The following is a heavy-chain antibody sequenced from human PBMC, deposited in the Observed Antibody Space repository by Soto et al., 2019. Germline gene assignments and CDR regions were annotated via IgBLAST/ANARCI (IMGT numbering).Heavy chain of an antibody. CDR1: GFTFSNAW. CDR3: TTVNQVDDYVWGSYRNPSSFDY. Sequence: GGSLRLSCAASGFTFSNAWMNWVRQAPGKGLEWVGRIKSKTDGGTTDYAAPVKGRFTISRDDSKNTLYLQMNSLKTEDTAVYYCTTVNQVDDYVWGSYRNPSSFDYWGQGTLVTVSS. J-gene: IGHJ4*02. D-gene: IGHD3-16*02. CDR2: IKSKTDGGTT. V-gene: IGHV3-15*07.